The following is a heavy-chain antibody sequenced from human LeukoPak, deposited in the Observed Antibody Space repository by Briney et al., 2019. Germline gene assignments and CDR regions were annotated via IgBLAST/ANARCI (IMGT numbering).Heavy chain of an antibody. V-gene: IGHV3-30*02. CDR3: AKEQGIVGATSYYYGMDV. Sequence: GGSLRLSCAASGFTFSSYGMHWVRQAPGKGLEWVAVIWYDGSNKYYADSVKGRFTISRDNSKNTLYLQMNSLRAEDTAVYYCAKEQGIVGATSYYYGMDVWGQGTTVTVSS. CDR2: IWYDGSNK. CDR1: GFTFSSYG. D-gene: IGHD1-26*01. J-gene: IGHJ6*02.